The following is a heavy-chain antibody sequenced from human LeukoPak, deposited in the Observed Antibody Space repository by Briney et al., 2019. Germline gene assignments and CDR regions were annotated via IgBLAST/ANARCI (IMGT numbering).Heavy chain of an antibody. J-gene: IGHJ4*02. D-gene: IGHD3-9*01. V-gene: IGHV3-23*01. CDR3: AKWGDYDVYTGYYDADY. Sequence: PGGSLRLSCAASGFTFSNYAMSWVRQAPGKGLEWVSAITGSGGRTYYANSAKGRFTISRDNSKNTLYLKMNSLRAEDTAIYSCAKWGDYDVYTGYYDADYWGQGTLVTVSS. CDR1: GFTFSNYA. CDR2: ITGSGGRT.